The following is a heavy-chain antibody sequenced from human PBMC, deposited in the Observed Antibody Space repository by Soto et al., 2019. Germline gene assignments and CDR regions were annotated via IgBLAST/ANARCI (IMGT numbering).Heavy chain of an antibody. Sequence: ASVKVSCKVSGYTLTELSMHCVRQAPGKVLEWMGGFDPEDGETIYAQKFQGRVTMTEDTSTDTAYMELSSLRSEDTAVYYCASVGLDFWSGYYPRSFAYWGQGTLVTVSS. CDR2: FDPEDGET. V-gene: IGHV1-24*01. CDR1: GYTLTELS. D-gene: IGHD3-3*01. J-gene: IGHJ4*02. CDR3: ASVGLDFWSGYYPRSFAY.